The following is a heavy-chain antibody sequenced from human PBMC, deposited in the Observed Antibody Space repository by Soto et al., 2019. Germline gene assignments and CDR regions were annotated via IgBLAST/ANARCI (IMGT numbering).Heavy chain of an antibody. CDR3: ARSTGRDGFLAWDY. CDR2: INPNSGGT. V-gene: IGHV1-2*04. CDR1: GYTFTGYY. J-gene: IGHJ4*02. Sequence: ASVKVSCKASGYTFTGYYMHWVRQAPGQGLEWMGWINPNSGGTNYAQKFQGWVTMTRDTSISTAYMELSRLRSDDTAVYYCARSTGRDGFLAWDYWGQGTLVTVSS. D-gene: IGHD2-15*01.